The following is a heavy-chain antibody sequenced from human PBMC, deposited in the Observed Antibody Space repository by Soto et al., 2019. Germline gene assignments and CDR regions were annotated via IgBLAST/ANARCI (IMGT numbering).Heavy chain of an antibody. V-gene: IGHV1-18*01. Sequence: GASVKVSCKASGYTFSNFGISWVRQAPGEGLEWMGWISPNSDKTKIAQKFQGRVTITADNSTSTSYMELSSLRSEDTAVYYCARGRTMVREDGMDVWGQGTTVTVSS. CDR3: ARGRTMVREDGMDV. D-gene: IGHD3-10*01. CDR2: ISPNSDKT. J-gene: IGHJ6*02. CDR1: GYTFSNFG.